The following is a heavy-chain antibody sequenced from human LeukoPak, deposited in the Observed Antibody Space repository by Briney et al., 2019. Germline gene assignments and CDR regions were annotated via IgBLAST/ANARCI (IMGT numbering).Heavy chain of an antibody. CDR2: ISGSGGST. V-gene: IGHV3-23*01. CDR1: GFTFSSYA. CDR3: AKAGGVGLFCSGDLFPSAP. D-gene: IGHD3-16*01. Sequence: PGGSLRLSCAASGFTFSSYAMSWVRQAPGKGLEWVSAISGSGGSTYYADSVKGRFTISRDNSKNTLYLQMNSLRAEDTAVYYWAKAGGVGLFCSGDLFPSAPGGQGTLVPVP. J-gene: IGHJ4*02.